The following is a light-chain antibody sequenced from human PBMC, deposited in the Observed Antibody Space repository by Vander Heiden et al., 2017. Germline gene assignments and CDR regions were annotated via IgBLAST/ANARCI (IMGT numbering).Light chain of an antibody. V-gene: IGLV3-10*01. CDR3: YSTDSSGNHRV. CDR2: EDS. J-gene: IGLJ3*02. Sequence: SYELSQPPSGSVSPGQTARITCSGDALPKKYAYWYQQKSGQAPVLVIYEDSKRPSGIPERFSGSSSGTMATLTISGAQVEDEADYYCYSTDSSGNHRVFGGGTKLTGL. CDR1: ALPKKY.